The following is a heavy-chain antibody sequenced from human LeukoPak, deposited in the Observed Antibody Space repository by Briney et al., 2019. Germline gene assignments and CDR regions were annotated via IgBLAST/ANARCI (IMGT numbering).Heavy chain of an antibody. J-gene: IGHJ6*03. CDR1: GGSISSSSYY. D-gene: IGHD1-26*01. V-gene: IGHV4-39*07. CDR3: ARESIRYSGSYRAYYYYYMDV. CDR2: IYYSGST. Sequence: SETLSLTCTVSGGSISSSSYYWGWIRQPPGKGLEWIGSIYYSGSTYYNPSLKSRVTISVDTSKNQFSLKLSSVTAADTAVYYCARESIRYSGSYRAYYYYYMDVWGKGTTVTISS.